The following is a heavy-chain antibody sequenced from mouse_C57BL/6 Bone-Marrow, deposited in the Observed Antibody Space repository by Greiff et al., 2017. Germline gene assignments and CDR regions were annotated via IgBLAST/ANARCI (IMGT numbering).Heavy chain of an antibody. D-gene: IGHD2-3*01. CDR2: ISYDGSN. J-gene: IGHJ3*01. CDR1: GYSITSGYY. CDR3: ASSDGYGGEVAY. Sequence: EVKLMESGPGLVKPSQSLSLTCSVTGYSITSGYYWNWIRQFPGNKLEWMGYISYDGSNNYNPSLKNRISITRDTSKNQFFLKLNSVTTEDTATYYCASSDGYGGEVAYWGQGTLVTVSA. V-gene: IGHV3-6*01.